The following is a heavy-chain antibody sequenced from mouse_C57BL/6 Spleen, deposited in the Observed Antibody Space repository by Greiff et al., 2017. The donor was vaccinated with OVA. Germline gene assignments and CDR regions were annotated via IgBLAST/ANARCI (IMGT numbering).Heavy chain of an antibody. CDR1: GYTFTSYW. J-gene: IGHJ4*01. Sequence: QVQLKQPGAELVKPGASVKMSCKASGYTFTSYWITWVKQRPGQGLEWIGDIYPGSGSTNYNEKFKSKATLTVDTSSSTAYMQLSSLTSEDSAVYYCAREGSSHYAMDYWGQGTSVTVSS. D-gene: IGHD1-1*01. V-gene: IGHV1-55*01. CDR2: IYPGSGST. CDR3: AREGSSHYAMDY.